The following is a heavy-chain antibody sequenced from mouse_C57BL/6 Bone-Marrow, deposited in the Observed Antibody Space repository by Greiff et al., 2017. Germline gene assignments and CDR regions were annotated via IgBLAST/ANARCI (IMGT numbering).Heavy chain of an antibody. Sequence: QVQLQQPGAELVMPGASVKLSCKASGYTFTSYWMHWVKQRPGQGLEWIGEIDPSDSYTNYNQKFKGKSTLTVDKSSSTAYMQISSLTSEDSAVYYCAREGGIRNWYFDVWGTGTTVTVSS. J-gene: IGHJ1*03. CDR2: IDPSDSYT. CDR3: AREGGIRNWYFDV. V-gene: IGHV1-69*01. CDR1: GYTFTSYW.